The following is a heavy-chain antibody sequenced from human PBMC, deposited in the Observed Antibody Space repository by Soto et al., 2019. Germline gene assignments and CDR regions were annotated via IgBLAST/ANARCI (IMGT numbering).Heavy chain of an antibody. J-gene: IGHJ4*02. CDR3: ATISPAAGNVFDY. Sequence: GGSLRLSCAASGFTVSSNYMSWVRQAPGKGLEWVSVIYSGGSTYYADSVKGRFTISRDNSKNTLYLQMNSLRAEDTAVYYCATISPAAGNVFDYRGQGTLVTVSS. D-gene: IGHD6-13*01. V-gene: IGHV3-66*01. CDR1: GFTVSSNY. CDR2: IYSGGST.